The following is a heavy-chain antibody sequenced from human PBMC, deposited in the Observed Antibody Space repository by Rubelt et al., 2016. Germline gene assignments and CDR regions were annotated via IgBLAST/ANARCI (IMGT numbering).Heavy chain of an antibody. V-gene: IGHV5-51*01. D-gene: IGHD3-3*01. CDR3: ARRITIFGVVWGYFDY. Sequence: SPSFQGQVTISADKSISTAYLQWSSLKAPDTAMYYCARRITIFGVVWGYFDYWGQGTLVTVSS. J-gene: IGHJ4*02.